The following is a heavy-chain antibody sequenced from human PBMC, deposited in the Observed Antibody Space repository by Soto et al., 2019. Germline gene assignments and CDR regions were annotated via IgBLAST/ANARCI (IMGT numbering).Heavy chain of an antibody. CDR1: GFTFNTYD. CDR3: VRSGTARLLRHSWFDT. CDR2: ITTSSAYI. Sequence: EVQLVESGGGLVKPGGSLRLSCAASGFTFNTYDMNWVRQAPGKGLEWVSSITTSSAYIYYADSLKGRITISRDNAKISLCLQMISLRAEDTAVYYCVRSGTARLLRHSWFDTWGQGTLVTVSS. J-gene: IGHJ5*02. V-gene: IGHV3-21*01. D-gene: IGHD2-21*01.